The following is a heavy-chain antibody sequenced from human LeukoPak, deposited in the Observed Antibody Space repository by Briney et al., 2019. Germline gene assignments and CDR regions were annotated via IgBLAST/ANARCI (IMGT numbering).Heavy chain of an antibody. CDR2: LYYSGSS. D-gene: IGHD2-2*01. V-gene: IGHV4-39*01. Sequence: SETLSLTHTVSGGSISSSSYYWGGIRPPPGKGLEGIGSLYYSGSSYYNPSLKSRVTISVDTSKNQFSLKLSSVTAADTAVYYCARQKDQLLFYYYYYMDVWGKGTTVTVSS. J-gene: IGHJ6*03. CDR1: GGSISSSSYY. CDR3: ARQKDQLLFYYYYYMDV.